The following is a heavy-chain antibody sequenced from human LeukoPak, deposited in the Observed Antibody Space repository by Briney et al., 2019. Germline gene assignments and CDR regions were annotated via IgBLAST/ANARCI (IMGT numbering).Heavy chain of an antibody. D-gene: IGHD2-21*02. CDR2: ISGSGGST. Sequence: TGGSLRLSCAASGFTFSSYAMSWVRQAPGKGLEWVSAISGSGGSTYYADSVKGRFTTSRDNSKNTLYLQMNSLRAEDTAVYYCAKAPRRVVTAIYFDYWGQGTLVTVSS. CDR1: GFTFSSYA. V-gene: IGHV3-23*01. J-gene: IGHJ4*02. CDR3: AKAPRRVVTAIYFDY.